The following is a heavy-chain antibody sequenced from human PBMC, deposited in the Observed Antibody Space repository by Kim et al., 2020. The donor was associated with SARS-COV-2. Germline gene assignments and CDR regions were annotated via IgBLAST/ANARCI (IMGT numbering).Heavy chain of an antibody. CDR3: TRGAVSGNDAFGI. CDR1: GFTLTKYG. V-gene: IGHV3-30*03. J-gene: IGHJ3*02. D-gene: IGHD6-19*01. Sequence: GGSLRLSCEASGFTLTKYGMHWVRQAPGTGLEWVAFMSYDGSVKYYGETVKGRFTISRDTSKNTLFPQMDSLRAEDTAVYYCTRGAVSGNDAFGIWGQGSLVTVSS. CDR2: MSYDGSVK.